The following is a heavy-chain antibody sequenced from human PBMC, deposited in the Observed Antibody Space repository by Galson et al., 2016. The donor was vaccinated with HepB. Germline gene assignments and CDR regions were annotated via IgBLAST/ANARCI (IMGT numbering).Heavy chain of an antibody. V-gene: IGHV3-53*01. CDR2: IYSDETT. J-gene: IGHJ6*02. CDR1: GFTVSSNY. D-gene: IGHD2-21*02. CDR3: AREKPGGDWPPRRRGEYGMDV. Sequence: SLRLSCAASGFTVSSNYMNWVRQAPGKGLEWVPVIYSDETTYYADSLTGRFSISRDNFKNTLYLQMNSLRAEDTAVYYCAREKPGGDWPPRRRGEYGMDVWGLGTTVTVSS.